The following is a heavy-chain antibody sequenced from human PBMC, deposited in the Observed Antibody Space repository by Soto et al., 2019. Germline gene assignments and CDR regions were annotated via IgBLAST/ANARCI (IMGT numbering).Heavy chain of an antibody. D-gene: IGHD3-3*01. J-gene: IGHJ6*02. CDR3: ARLHFYDFWSGSATMDV. CDR2: IHYTGNT. Sequence: SETLSLTCTVSGGSVSSGTYQWSWIRQSPGKGLEWIGHIHYTGNTNNNPSLKSRVSISVDTSKNHFSLKLTSVTAADTALYFCARLHFYDFWSGSATMDVWGQGNAVTVSS. V-gene: IGHV4-61*03. CDR1: GGSVSSGTYQ.